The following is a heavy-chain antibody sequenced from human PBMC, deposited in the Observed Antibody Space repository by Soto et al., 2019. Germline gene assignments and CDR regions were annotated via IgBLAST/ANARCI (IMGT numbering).Heavy chain of an antibody. Sequence: TLSLTCTVSGGSINSSSYSWGWIRQPPGKGLEWIGSVSYSGSAYYNPSLKSRVAISVDTSKNQFSLKLSSVTAADTAVYCCARREERGRFDPWGQGTLVTVSS. D-gene: IGHD1-1*01. CDR1: GGSINSSSYS. V-gene: IGHV4-39*01. CDR3: ARREERGRFDP. J-gene: IGHJ5*02. CDR2: VSYSGSA.